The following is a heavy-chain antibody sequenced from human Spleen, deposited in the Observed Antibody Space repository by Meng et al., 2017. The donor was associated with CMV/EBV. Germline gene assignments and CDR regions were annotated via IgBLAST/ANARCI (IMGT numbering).Heavy chain of an antibody. CDR3: AKEYYYDSSALIDY. V-gene: IGHV3-30*18. CDR2: VAYDGSNI. CDR1: GFAFSSYG. J-gene: IGHJ4*02. D-gene: IGHD3-22*01. Sequence: AYGFAFSSYGVHRVRRAPGEGLEWVGVVAYDGSNIYYADSVKDRFTISRDNSKNTLFLQMNSLRPEDTAVYYCAKEYYYDSSALIDYWGQGTLVTVSS.